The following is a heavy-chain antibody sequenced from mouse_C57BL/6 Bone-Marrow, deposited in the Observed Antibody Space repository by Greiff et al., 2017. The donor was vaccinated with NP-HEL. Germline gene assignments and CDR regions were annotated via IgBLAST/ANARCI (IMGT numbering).Heavy chain of an antibody. CDR3: ARSPPDYGSSWDFDY. CDR1: GFTFTDYY. V-gene: IGHV7-3*01. D-gene: IGHD1-1*01. CDR2: IRNKANGYTT. Sequence: EVKVVESGGGLVQPGGSLSLSCAASGFTFTDYYMSWVRQPPGKALEWLGFIRNKANGYTTEYSASVKGRFTISRDNSQSILYLQMNALRAEDSATYYCARSPPDYGSSWDFDYWGQGTTLTVSS. J-gene: IGHJ2*01.